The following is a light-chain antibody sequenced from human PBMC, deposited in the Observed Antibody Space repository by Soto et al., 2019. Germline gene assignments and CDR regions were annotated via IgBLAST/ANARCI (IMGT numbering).Light chain of an antibody. CDR3: NFYTSSSTLV. CDR1: SSDIGSYNR. CDR2: EVS. Sequence: QSALTQPPSVSGSPGQSVTISCTGTSSDIGSYNRVSWYQQPPGTAPKLIVYEVSNRPSGVPDRFSGSKSGITASLTISGLQAEDEADYYCNFYTSSSTLVFGGGTKLTVL. V-gene: IGLV2-18*01. J-gene: IGLJ2*01.